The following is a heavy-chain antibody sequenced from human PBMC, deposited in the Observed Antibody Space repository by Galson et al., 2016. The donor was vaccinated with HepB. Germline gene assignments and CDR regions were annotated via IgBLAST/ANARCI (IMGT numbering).Heavy chain of an antibody. CDR3: VRRAPGRDGYNLGTNWFDP. V-gene: IGHV2-5*02. Sequence: PALVKPTQTLTLTCTFSGFSLTTAGVGVGWIRQPPGKALEWLALIYWDDDKRYSPALKNRLTITKDTSKHQVVLTMTNMDPVDTATYYCVRRAPGRDGYNLGTNWFDPWGQGILVTVSS. J-gene: IGHJ5*02. CDR2: IYWDDDK. CDR1: GFSLTTAGVG. D-gene: IGHD5-24*01.